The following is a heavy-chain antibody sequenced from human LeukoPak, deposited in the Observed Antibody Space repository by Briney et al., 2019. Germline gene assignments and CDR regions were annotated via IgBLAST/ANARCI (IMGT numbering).Heavy chain of an antibody. CDR1: GGSISSSDYY. D-gene: IGHD2-2*01. Sequence: NASVTLSLTCTVSGGSISSSDYYWGWIRQSPGKGLEWIGSIYYSGSTYYSPSLKSRVTISVDTSKSQFSLKLISVTAADTAVYYCARIPLIFCSSTNCYRFDPWGQGTLVTVSS. J-gene: IGHJ5*02. V-gene: IGHV4-39*01. CDR2: IYYSGST. CDR3: ARIPLIFCSSTNCYRFDP.